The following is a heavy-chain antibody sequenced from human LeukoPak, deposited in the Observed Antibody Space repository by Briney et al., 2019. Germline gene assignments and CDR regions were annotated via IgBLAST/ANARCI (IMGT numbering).Heavy chain of an antibody. D-gene: IGHD2-21*01. CDR2: IYTSGST. CDR3: ARDLIPDAFDI. Sequence: SQTLSLTCTVSGGSISSGSYYWSWIRQPAGKGLEWTGRIYTSGSTNYNPSLKSRVTMSVDTSKNQFSLKLSSVTAADTAVYYCARDLIPDAFDIWGQGTMVTVSS. J-gene: IGHJ3*02. CDR1: GGSISSGSYY. V-gene: IGHV4-61*02.